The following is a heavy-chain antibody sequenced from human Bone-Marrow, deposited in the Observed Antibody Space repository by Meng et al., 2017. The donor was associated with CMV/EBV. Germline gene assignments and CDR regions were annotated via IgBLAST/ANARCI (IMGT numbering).Heavy chain of an antibody. Sequence: SETLSLTCAVYGGSFSGYYWSWIRQPPGKGLEWIGEINHSGSTNYNPSLKSRVTISVDTSKNQFSLKLSSVTAADTAVYYCARAHAVARYYHWGQGTRVTVSS. CDR1: GGSFSGYY. V-gene: IGHV4-34*01. J-gene: IGHJ5*02. CDR2: INHSGST. CDR3: ARAHAVARYYH. D-gene: IGHD6-19*01.